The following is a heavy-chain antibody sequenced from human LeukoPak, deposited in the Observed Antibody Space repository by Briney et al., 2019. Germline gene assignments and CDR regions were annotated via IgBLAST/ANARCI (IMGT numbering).Heavy chain of an antibody. Sequence: PGGSLRLSCAASGFTFSSYSMNWVRRAPGKGLEWVSYISSSSSTIYYADSVKGRFTISRDNAKNSLYLQMNSLRAEDTAVYYCARDFDASGWLSYCFDYWGQGTLVTVSS. J-gene: IGHJ4*02. CDR3: ARDFDASGWLSYCFDY. V-gene: IGHV3-48*01. D-gene: IGHD6-19*01. CDR2: ISSSSSTI. CDR1: GFTFSSYS.